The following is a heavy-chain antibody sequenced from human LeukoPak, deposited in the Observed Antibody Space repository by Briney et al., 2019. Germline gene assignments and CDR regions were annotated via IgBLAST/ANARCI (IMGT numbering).Heavy chain of an antibody. J-gene: IGHJ3*02. CDR2: INQSGIT. V-gene: IGHV4-34*01. D-gene: IGHD5-18*01. CDR3: ARGERWSHNDAFDI. Sequence: SETLSLTCAVYGGSFSGYYWSWLRQPPGKGLEWIGEINQSGITNYDPSLKSRATISLDTSKNHFSLNLSSVTAADTAVYYCARGERWSHNDAFDIWGQGTMVTVSS. CDR1: GGSFSGYY.